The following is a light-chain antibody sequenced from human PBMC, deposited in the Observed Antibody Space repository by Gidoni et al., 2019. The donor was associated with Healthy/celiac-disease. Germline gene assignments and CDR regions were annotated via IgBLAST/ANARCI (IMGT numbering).Light chain of an antibody. Sequence: DIQMTQSPSTLSASVGDRVPITCRASLSSSSCLAWYQQKQGKAPKLLIYDASSLESGVPSRFSGSGSGTEFTLTISSLQHDDFSTYYCQQYNSYSPWTFGQGTKVEIK. J-gene: IGKJ1*01. CDR3: QQYNSYSPWT. V-gene: IGKV1-5*01. CDR1: LSSSSC. CDR2: DAS.